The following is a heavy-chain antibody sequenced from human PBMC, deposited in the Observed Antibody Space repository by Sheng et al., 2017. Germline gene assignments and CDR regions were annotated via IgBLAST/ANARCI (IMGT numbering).Heavy chain of an antibody. J-gene: IGHJ6*02. V-gene: IGHV3-33*06. CDR3: AKDRGIAVAGDLLNYYYGMDV. CDR1: GFTFSSYG. D-gene: IGHD6-19*01. Sequence: QVQVVESGGGVVQPGRSLRLSCAASGFTFSSYGMHWVRQAPGKGLEWVAVIWYDGSNKYYADSVKGRFTISRDNSKNTLYLQMNSLRAEDTAVYYCAKDRGIAVAGDLLNYYYGMDVWDQGP. CDR2: IWYDGSNK.